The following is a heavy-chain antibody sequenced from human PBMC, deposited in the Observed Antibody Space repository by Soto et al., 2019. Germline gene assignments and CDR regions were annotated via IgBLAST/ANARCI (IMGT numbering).Heavy chain of an antibody. V-gene: IGHV4-59*01. J-gene: IGHJ6*02. CDR3: ARDQLRVGATQGDYYYGMDV. D-gene: IGHD1-26*01. CDR2: IYYSGST. CDR1: GGSISSYY. Sequence: SETLSLTCTVSGGSISSYYWSWIRQPPGKGLEWIGYIYYSGSTNYNPSLKSRVTISVDTSKNQFSLKLSSVTAADTAVYYCARDQLRVGATQGDYYYGMDVWGQGTTDTGSS.